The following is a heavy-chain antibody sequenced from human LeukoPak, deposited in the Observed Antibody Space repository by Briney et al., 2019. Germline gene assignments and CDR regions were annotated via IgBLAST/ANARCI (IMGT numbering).Heavy chain of an antibody. CDR3: AKEKLYCSGGSCSSGYYFDY. J-gene: IGHJ4*02. V-gene: IGHV3-23*01. CDR2: ISGSGGST. CDR1: GFTSSSYA. D-gene: IGHD2-15*01. Sequence: GGSLRLSCAASGFTSSSYAMSWVRQAPGKGLEWVSAISGSGGSTYYADSVKGRFTISRDNSKNTLYLQMNSLRAEDTAVYYCAKEKLYCSGGSCSSGYYFDYWGQGILVIVSS.